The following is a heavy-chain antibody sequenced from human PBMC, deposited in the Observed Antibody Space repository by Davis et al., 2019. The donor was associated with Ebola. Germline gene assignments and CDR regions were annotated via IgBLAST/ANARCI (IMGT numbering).Heavy chain of an antibody. Sequence: PGGSLRLSCAASGFTFSSYAMHWVRQAPGKGLEWVAVISYDGSNKYYADSVKGRFTISRDNSKNTLYLQMNSLRAEDTAVYYCAKGAIGGVAYTSYFDYWGQGTLVTVSS. J-gene: IGHJ4*02. CDR3: AKGAIGGVAYTSYFDY. V-gene: IGHV3-30-3*01. CDR2: ISYDGSNK. D-gene: IGHD3-16*01. CDR1: GFTFSSYA.